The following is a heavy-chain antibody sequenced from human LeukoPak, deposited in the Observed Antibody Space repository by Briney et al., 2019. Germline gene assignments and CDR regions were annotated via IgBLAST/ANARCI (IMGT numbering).Heavy chain of an antibody. CDR2: ISSSSSII. J-gene: IGHJ4*02. CDR3: ARDYGGHGEYFDY. D-gene: IGHD4-23*01. CDR1: GFTFSNYN. Sequence: GRSLRLSCAASGFTFSNYNINWVRQAPGKGLEWVSYISSSSSIIYYADSVKGRFTISRDNAKNSLYLQMNSLRDEDTAVYYCARDYGGHGEYFDYWGQGTLVTVSS. V-gene: IGHV3-48*02.